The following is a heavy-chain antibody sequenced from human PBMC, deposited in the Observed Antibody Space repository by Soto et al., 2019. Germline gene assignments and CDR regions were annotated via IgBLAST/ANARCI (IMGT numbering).Heavy chain of an antibody. Sequence: QVQLVQSGAELKKPGSSVKVSCKAAGGTFRKHALSWVRQAPGQGLEWLGGIIPMFGTPNYAQKFQGRVTITADELTTVAYPELSRLRLAVMAVYFCARPLRDRSFNPGLAVWGQGTTVTVSS. J-gene: IGHJ6*02. CDR1: GGTFRKHA. D-gene: IGHD3-22*01. V-gene: IGHV1-69*01. CDR2: IIPMFGTP. CDR3: ARPLRDRSFNPGLAV.